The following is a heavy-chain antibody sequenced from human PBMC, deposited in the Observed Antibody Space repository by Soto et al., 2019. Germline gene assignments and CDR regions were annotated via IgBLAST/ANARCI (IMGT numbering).Heavy chain of an antibody. D-gene: IGHD5-18*01. V-gene: IGHV1-2*04. Sequence: ASVKVSCKASGYTFTGYYMHWVRQAPGQGLEWMGWINPNSGGTNYAQKFQGWVTMTTDTSTSTAYMELRRLRSDDTAVYYCARGRPLQLWLPLASYYYGMDVWGQGTTVTVSS. J-gene: IGHJ6*02. CDR3: ARGRPLQLWLPLASYYYGMDV. CDR1: GYTFTGYY. CDR2: INPNSGGT.